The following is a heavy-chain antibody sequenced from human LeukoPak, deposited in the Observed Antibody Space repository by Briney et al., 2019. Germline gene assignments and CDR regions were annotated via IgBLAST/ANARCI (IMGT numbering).Heavy chain of an antibody. Sequence: PGGSLRLSCAASGFTFSNAWMSWVRQAPGKGLEWVGRIKTKTDGGTTDYAAPVKGRFTISRSDSKNTLYLQMTSLKTEDTAVYYCTSQTTDFWSGYYTGRGVDYWGQGTLVTVSS. D-gene: IGHD3-3*01. CDR2: IKTKTDGGTT. CDR3: TSQTTDFWSGYYTGRGVDY. J-gene: IGHJ4*02. CDR1: GFTFSNAW. V-gene: IGHV3-15*01.